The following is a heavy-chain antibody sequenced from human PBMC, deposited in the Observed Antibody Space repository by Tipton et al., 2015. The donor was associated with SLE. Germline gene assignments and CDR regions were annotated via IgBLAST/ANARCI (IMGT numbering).Heavy chain of an antibody. CDR3: ARMRYYYDNSVTHREYFQY. CDR1: DDSITTDY. J-gene: IGHJ1*01. D-gene: IGHD3-22*01. V-gene: IGHV4-59*13. Sequence: TLSLTCTVSDDSITTDYWTWIRQPPGKGLEYIGYVSYSGVTNSNPSLQSRVTMSIDASKKQISLKLRSVTTADTAVYYCARMRYYYDNSVTHREYFQYWGQGTLVTVSS. CDR2: VSYSGVT.